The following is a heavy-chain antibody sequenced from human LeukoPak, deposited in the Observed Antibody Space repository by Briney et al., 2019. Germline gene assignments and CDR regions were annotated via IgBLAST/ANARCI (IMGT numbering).Heavy chain of an antibody. J-gene: IGHJ4*02. CDR2: SYTSGST. V-gene: IGHV4-61*02. CDR3: ARDSGSYDFWSGYADY. D-gene: IGHD3-3*01. Sequence: PSETLSLTCTVSGGSISSGSYYWSWIRQPAGQGLEWIVRSYTSGSTNYNPSLKSRVTISVDTSKNQSSLKLGSVTAADTAVYYCARDSGSYDFWSGYADYWGQGTLVTVSS. CDR1: GGSISSGSYY.